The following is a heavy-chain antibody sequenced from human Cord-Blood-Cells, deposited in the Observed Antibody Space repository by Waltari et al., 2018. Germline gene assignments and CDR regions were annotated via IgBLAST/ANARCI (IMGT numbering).Heavy chain of an antibody. CDR1: GGSISSSSYY. CDR3: ARLVRCLNPSKLVNFDY. Sequence: QLQLQESGPGLVKPSETLSLTCTVSGGSISSSSYYWGWIRQPPGTGLEWIGSIYYRGSTYYNPSLKSRVTISVDTSKNQFSLKLSSVTAADTAVYYCARLVRCLNPSKLVNFDYWGQGTLVTVSS. V-gene: IGHV4-39*01. D-gene: IGHD3-3*01. J-gene: IGHJ4*02. CDR2: IYYRGST.